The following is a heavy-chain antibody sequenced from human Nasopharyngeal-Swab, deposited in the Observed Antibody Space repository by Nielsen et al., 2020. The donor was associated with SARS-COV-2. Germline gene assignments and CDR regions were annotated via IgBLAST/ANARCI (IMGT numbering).Heavy chain of an antibody. J-gene: IGHJ5*02. CDR3: AREHSSGWKKGWFDP. CDR2: INTNTGNP. CDR1: GYTFTSYA. Sequence: ASVKVSCKASGYTFTSYAMNWVRQAPEQGLEWMGWINTNTGNPTYAQGFTGRFVFSLDTSVSTAYLQISSLKAEDTAVYYCAREHSSGWKKGWFDPWGQGTLVTVSS. V-gene: IGHV7-4-1*02. D-gene: IGHD6-19*01.